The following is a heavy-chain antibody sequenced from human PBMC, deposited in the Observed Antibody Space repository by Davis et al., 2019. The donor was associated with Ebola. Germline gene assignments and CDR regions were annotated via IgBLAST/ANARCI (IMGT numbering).Heavy chain of an antibody. D-gene: IGHD3/OR15-3a*01. J-gene: IGHJ6*02. CDR3: ARGTGLYYYYGMDV. Sequence: GESLKISCAASGFSFSSYGMNWVRQAPGKGLEWVSGLNRYGSSTFYADSVKGRFTISRDNSKSTLYLQMNSLRAEDTAVYYCARGTGLYYYYGMDVWGQGTTVTVSS. CDR1: GFSFSSYG. V-gene: IGHV3-23*01. CDR2: LNRYGSST.